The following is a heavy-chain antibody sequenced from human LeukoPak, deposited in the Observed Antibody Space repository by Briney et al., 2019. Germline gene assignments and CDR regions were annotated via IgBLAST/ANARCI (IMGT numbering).Heavy chain of an antibody. J-gene: IGHJ4*02. CDR1: GGSISSGDYY. Sequence: SQTLSLTCTVSGGSISSGDYYWSWLRQPPGKGLEWIGYIYYSGSTYYNPSLKSRVTISVDTSKNQFSLKLSSVTAADTAVYYCARGLYYDSSGLFDYWGQGTLVTVSS. V-gene: IGHV4-30-4*01. CDR2: IYYSGST. D-gene: IGHD3-22*01. CDR3: ARGLYYDSSGLFDY.